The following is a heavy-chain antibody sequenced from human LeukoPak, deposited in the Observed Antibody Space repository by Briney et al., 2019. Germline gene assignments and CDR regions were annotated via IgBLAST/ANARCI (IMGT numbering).Heavy chain of an antibody. V-gene: IGHV3-7*01. CDR2: IRQDGSEK. Sequence: GGSLRLSCAASGFTFGAHWMSWVRQAPGKGLEWVANIRQDGSEKYYVDSAKGRFTISRDNAKKSLYLQMNSLRVEDTAVYYCAKQLGYCSDGSCYFPYWGQGTLVTVSS. D-gene: IGHD2-15*01. CDR3: AKQLGYCSDGSCYFPY. J-gene: IGHJ4*02. CDR1: GFTFGAHW.